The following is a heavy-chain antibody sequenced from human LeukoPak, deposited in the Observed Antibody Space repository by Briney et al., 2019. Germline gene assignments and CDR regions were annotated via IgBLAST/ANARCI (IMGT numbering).Heavy chain of an antibody. CDR2: IYYSGST. CDR1: GGSISSSSYY. Sequence: PSETLSLTCTVSGGSISSSSYYWGWIRQPPGKGLEWIGSIYYSGSTYYNPSLKSRVTISVDTSKNQFPLKLSSVTAADTAVYYCARHGYCSSTSCYVTLYFDYWGQGTLVTVSS. D-gene: IGHD2-2*01. V-gene: IGHV4-39*01. J-gene: IGHJ4*02. CDR3: ARHGYCSSTSCYVTLYFDY.